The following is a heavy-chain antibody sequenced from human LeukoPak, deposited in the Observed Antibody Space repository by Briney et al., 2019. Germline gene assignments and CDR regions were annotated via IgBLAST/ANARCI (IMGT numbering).Heavy chain of an antibody. V-gene: IGHV3-48*03. J-gene: IGHJ4*02. CDR3: AKDLGYSGYDPLDY. D-gene: IGHD5-12*01. CDR1: GFTFSSFE. Sequence: GGSLRLSCAASGFTFSSFEMNWVRQAPGKGLEWISYISNSGSTKYYADSVKGRFTISRDNAEKSLYLQMNSLRAEDTAVYYCAKDLGYSGYDPLDYWGQGTLVTVSS. CDR2: ISNSGSTK.